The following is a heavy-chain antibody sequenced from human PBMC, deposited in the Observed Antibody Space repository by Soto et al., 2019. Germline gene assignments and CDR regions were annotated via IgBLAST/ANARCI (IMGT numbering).Heavy chain of an antibody. CDR2: ISYSGRKT. J-gene: IGHJ5*02. CDR3: AKDIGGAPP. CDR1: GFAFSSFA. D-gene: IGHD1-26*01. V-gene: IGHV3-23*01. Sequence: GGSLRLSCATSGFAFSSFAMSWVRQTPGRGPEWVSTISYSGRKTFAADSVKGRFTISRDNSNNTVFLQMDSLRGDDAAFDYCAKDIGGAPPWGQGTLVTVSS.